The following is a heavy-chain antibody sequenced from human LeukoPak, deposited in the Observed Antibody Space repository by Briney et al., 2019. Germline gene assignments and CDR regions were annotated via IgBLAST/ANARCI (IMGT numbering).Heavy chain of an antibody. J-gene: IGHJ4*02. CDR3: AKDGQWLVYFDY. CDR2: ISWNSGSI. D-gene: IGHD6-19*01. CDR1: GFTFSSYW. V-gene: IGHV3-9*01. Sequence: QPGGSLRLSCAASGFTFSSYWMHWVRQAPGKGLEWVSGISWNSGSIGYADSVKGRFTISRDNAKNSLYLQMNSLRAEDTALYYCAKDGQWLVYFDYWGQGTLVTVSS.